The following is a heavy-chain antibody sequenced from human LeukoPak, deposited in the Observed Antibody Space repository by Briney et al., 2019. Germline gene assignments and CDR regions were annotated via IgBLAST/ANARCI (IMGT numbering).Heavy chain of an antibody. CDR1: GFTFSSFW. D-gene: IGHD3-10*01. V-gene: IGHV3-74*01. J-gene: IGHJ4*02. Sequence: GGSLRLSCSASGFTFSSFWMHWVRQAPGKGLVWVSRINTDGSSTNYADSVKGRFTISRDNTKNMLYLQMNSLRAEDTAVYYCARGDSYGSAPLDYWGQGTLVTVSS. CDR3: ARGDSYGSAPLDY. CDR2: INTDGSST.